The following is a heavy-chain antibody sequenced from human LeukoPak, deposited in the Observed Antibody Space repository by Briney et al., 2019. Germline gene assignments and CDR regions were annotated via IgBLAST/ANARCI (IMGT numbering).Heavy chain of an antibody. D-gene: IGHD5-24*01. V-gene: IGHV4-4*07. J-gene: IGHJ4*02. CDR2: IYGRGST. CDR1: GGSISSYY. Sequence: SETLPLTCTVSGGSISSYYWSWIRQPAGKGLEWIGRIYGRGSTNYNPSLKSRVTLSLDTSKNQFSLKLTSVTAADTAVYYCATGGRDGYNPFDCWGQGTLVTVSS. CDR3: ATGGRDGYNPFDC.